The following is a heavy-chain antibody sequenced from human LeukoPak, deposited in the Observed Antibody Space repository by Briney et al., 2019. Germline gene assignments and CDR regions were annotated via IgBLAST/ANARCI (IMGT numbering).Heavy chain of an antibody. Sequence: PGGSLRLSCAASGFTFSSYSMNWVRQAPGKGLEWVSSISSSSSYIYYADSVKGRFTISRDNAKNSLYLQMNSLRAEDTAVYYCAKSGTEDYYDSSGYYASHYYYYMDVWGKGTTVTISS. D-gene: IGHD3-22*01. V-gene: IGHV3-21*01. CDR1: GFTFSSYS. CDR3: AKSGTEDYYDSSGYYASHYYYYMDV. CDR2: ISSSSSYI. J-gene: IGHJ6*03.